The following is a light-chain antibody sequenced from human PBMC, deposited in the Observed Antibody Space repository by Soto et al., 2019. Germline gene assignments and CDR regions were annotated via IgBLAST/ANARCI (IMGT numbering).Light chain of an antibody. CDR2: LNSDGSH. J-gene: IGLJ2*01. V-gene: IGLV4-69*01. CDR1: SGHSSYS. CDR3: QTWGTGFQV. Sequence: QSVLTQSPSASASLGAPVKLTCTLTSGHSSYSIAWHQQQPEKGPRFLMKLNSDGSHNRGDGIPDRFSGSSSGAERYLTISSLQSEDEADYYCQTWGTGFQVFGGGTKVTVL.